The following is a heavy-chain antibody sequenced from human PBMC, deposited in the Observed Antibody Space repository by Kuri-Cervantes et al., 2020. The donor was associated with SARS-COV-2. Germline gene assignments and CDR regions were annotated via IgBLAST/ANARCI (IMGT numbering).Heavy chain of an antibody. CDR1: GGSISSSSYY. CDR3: ARSGYYSWGVIYYYMDV. J-gene: IGHJ6*03. CDR2: IYYSGST. D-gene: IGHD3-22*01. V-gene: IGHV4-39*07. Sequence: GSLRLSCTVSGGSISSSSYYWGWIRQPPGKGLEWIGSIYYSGSTYYNPSLKSRVTISVDTSKNQFSLKLSSVTAADTAVYYCARSGYYSWGVIYYYMDVWDKGTTVTVSS.